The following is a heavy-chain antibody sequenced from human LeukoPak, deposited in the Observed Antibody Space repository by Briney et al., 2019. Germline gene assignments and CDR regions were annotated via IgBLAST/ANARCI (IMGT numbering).Heavy chain of an antibody. CDR2: INPNSGGT. D-gene: IGHD3-16*02. V-gene: IGHV1-2*02. CDR1: GYTFTGYY. J-gene: IGHJ5*02. CDR3: ARDLYDYVWGSYRPNWFDP. Sequence: GASVKVSCKASGYTFTGYYMHWVRQAPGQGLEWMGWINPNSGGTNYAQKFQGRVTMTRDTSISTAYMELSRLRSDDTAVYYCARDLYDYVWGSYRPNWFDPWGQGTLVTVSS.